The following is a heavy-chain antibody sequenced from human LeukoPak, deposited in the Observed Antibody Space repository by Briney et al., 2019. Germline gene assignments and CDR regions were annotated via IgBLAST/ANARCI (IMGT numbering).Heavy chain of an antibody. D-gene: IGHD3-22*01. V-gene: IGHV4-38-2*02. J-gene: IGHJ4*02. Sequence: TSETLCLTCAVSGYSISSGYYWGWIRQPPGKGLEWIGSIYHSGSTYYNPSLKSRVTISVDTSKNQFSLKLSSVTAADTAVYYCARDWGDSSGYYYNGGFFDYWGQGTLVTVSS. CDR3: ARDWGDSSGYYYNGGFFDY. CDR2: IYHSGST. CDR1: GYSISSGYY.